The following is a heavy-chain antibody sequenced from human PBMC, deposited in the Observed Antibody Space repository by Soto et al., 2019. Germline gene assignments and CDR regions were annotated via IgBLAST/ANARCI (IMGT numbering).Heavy chain of an antibody. D-gene: IGHD3-3*01. J-gene: IGHJ4*02. Sequence: PGGSLRLSCAASGFSFGSYALSWVRQAPGKGLEWVSTISGSDGKTFYADAVKGRFSISRDTSQNTLYLQMNSPRADDTAIYYCARWSYLDYWGQGTRVTVSS. CDR1: GFSFGSYA. CDR3: ARWSYLDY. CDR2: ISGSDGKT. V-gene: IGHV3-23*01.